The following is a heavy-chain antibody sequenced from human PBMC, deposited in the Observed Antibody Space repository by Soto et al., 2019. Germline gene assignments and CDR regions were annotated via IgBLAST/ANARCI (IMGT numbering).Heavy chain of an antibody. CDR2: INHSGST. D-gene: IGHD6-13*01. J-gene: IGHJ5*02. V-gene: IGHV4-34*01. Sequence: SETLSLTCAVYGLSFSGYYWTWIRQPPGTGLEWIGEINHSGSTNYNPSLKSRVTISVDTSKNQFSLKLTSVTAADTAMYYCARPKTIGAAAGKGWFDPWGQGTLVTVSS. CDR3: ARPKTIGAAAGKGWFDP. CDR1: GLSFSGYY.